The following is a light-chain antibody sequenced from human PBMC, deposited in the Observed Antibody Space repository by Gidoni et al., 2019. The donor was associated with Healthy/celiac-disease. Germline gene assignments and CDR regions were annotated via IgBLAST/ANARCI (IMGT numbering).Light chain of an antibody. CDR3: QQSYSTRMYS. CDR1: QSISSY. CDR2: AAS. J-gene: IGKJ2*03. Sequence: DIQMTQSPSSLSASVGDRVTITCRASQSISSYLNWYQQKPGKAPKLLIYAASILQSGVPSRFSGSGSGTDFTLTISSLQPEDFATYYCQQSYSTRMYSFXXXTKLEIK. V-gene: IGKV1-39*01.